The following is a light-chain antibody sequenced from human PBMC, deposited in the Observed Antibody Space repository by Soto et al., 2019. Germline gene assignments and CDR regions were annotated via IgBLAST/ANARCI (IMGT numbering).Light chain of an antibody. CDR3: QHYGSSPFT. Sequence: EIVLTQSPGTLSLSPGERATLSCRASQSVSILLAWYQQKPGQAPRLLVYGASIRATGIPDRFSGSGSGTDLTLTISRVEPEDFALYYCQHYGSSPFTFGPGTKVANK. V-gene: IGKV3-20*01. J-gene: IGKJ3*01. CDR1: QSVSIL. CDR2: GAS.